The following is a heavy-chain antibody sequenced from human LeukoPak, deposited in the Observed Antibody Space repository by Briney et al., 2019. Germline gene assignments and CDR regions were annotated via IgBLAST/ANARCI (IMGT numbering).Heavy chain of an antibody. J-gene: IGHJ3*02. D-gene: IGHD1-26*01. CDR3: AKDMMAIVGGTTSAFDM. V-gene: IGHV3-9*01. CDR2: INWNSGSI. Sequence: GGSLRLSCAASGFIFDDYAMHWVRQAPGKGLEWVSGINWNSGSIDYAESVKGRFTISRDNAKNSLYLQMNSLRAEDTALYYCAKDMMAIVGGTTSAFDMWGQGTMVTVSS. CDR1: GFIFDDYA.